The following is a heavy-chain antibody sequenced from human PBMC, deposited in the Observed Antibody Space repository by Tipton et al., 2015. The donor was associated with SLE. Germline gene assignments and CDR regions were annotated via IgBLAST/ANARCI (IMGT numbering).Heavy chain of an antibody. CDR3: AKDRPNYGGLY. Sequence: SLRLSCAASGFTFDDSTMHWVRQAPGKGLEWVANIKQDGSEKYYVDSVKGRFTISRDNAKNSLYLQMNSLRAEDTAVYYCAKDRPNYGGLYWGQGTLVTVSS. D-gene: IGHD4-23*01. CDR2: IKQDGSEK. CDR1: GFTFDDST. V-gene: IGHV3-7*01. J-gene: IGHJ4*02.